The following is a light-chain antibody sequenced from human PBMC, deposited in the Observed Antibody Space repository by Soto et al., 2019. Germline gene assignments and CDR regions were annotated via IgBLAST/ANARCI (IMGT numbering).Light chain of an antibody. CDR1: QTIDTY. CDR3: QQNFNFPRT. Sequence: DIQLTQSPSSLSASVGDRVTITCRASQTIDTYVNWYQHRPGTAPKVLIYAATYLQNGVPYRFSGTGSGADFTLNISSLQTEDVATYYCQQNFNFPRTFGQGTKVDIK. V-gene: IGKV1-39*01. J-gene: IGKJ1*01. CDR2: AAT.